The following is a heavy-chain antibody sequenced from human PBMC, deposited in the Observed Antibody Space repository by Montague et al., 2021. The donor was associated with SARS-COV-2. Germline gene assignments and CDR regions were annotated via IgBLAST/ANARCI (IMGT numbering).Heavy chain of an antibody. J-gene: IGHJ3*02. V-gene: IGHV4-59*01. CDR1: GGSISSYY. Sequence: SETLSLTCTVSGGSISSYYWSWIRQPPGEALEWIGYIYYSGSAXXXPSXQSRVTISVDTSKNQFSLKLSSVTAADTAVCYCARGGYYDYAFDIWGQGTMVSVSS. CDR3: ARGGYYDYAFDI. D-gene: IGHD3-22*01. CDR2: IYYSGSA.